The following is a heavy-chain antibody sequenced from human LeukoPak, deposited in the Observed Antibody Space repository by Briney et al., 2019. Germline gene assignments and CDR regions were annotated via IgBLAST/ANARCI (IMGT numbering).Heavy chain of an antibody. CDR1: GYTFTDYY. J-gene: IGHJ5*02. CDR2: INPNSGGT. Sequence: ASVKVSCKATGYTFTDYYIQWVRQAPGQGHEWMGWINPNSGGTKYAQKFQGRVSMTRDTSTSTAYMELSSLTSDDTAVYYCASLGCSSFTCFNNFDPWGQGTLVTVSS. V-gene: IGHV1-2*02. D-gene: IGHD2-2*01. CDR3: ASLGCSSFTCFNNFDP.